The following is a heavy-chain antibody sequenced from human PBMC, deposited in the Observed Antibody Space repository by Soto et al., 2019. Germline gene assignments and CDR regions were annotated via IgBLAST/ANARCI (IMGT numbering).Heavy chain of an antibody. D-gene: IGHD3-22*01. CDR3: TTAPDYYDSSGYYY. Sequence: GGSLRLSCAASGFTFSNAWMSWVRQAPGKGLEWVGRIKSKTDGGTTDYAAPVKGRFTISRDDSKNTLYLQMNSLKTEDTAVYYCTTAPDYYDSSGYYYWGQGTLVTVSS. V-gene: IGHV3-15*01. J-gene: IGHJ4*02. CDR2: IKSKTDGGTT. CDR1: GFTFSNAW.